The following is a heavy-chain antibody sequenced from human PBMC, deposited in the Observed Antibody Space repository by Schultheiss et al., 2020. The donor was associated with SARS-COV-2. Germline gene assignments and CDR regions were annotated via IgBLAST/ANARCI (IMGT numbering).Heavy chain of an antibody. CDR1: GGSISSGGYS. V-gene: IGHV4-30-2*03. Sequence: SQTLSLTCTVSGGSISSGGYSWSWIRQPPGKGLEWIGYIYYSGSTNYNPSLKSRVTISVDTSKNQFSLKLSSVTAADTAVYYCARLGAGGYDPLHWGQGTLVTVSS. CDR2: IYYSGST. CDR3: ARLGAGGYDPLH. J-gene: IGHJ4*02. D-gene: IGHD3-3*01.